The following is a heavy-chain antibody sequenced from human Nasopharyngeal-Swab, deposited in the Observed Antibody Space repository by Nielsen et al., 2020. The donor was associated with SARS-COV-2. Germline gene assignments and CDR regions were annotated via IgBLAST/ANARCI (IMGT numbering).Heavy chain of an antibody. V-gene: IGHV1-24*01. CDR1: GYTLTDLG. CDR2: FDPQEGKA. D-gene: IGHD1-1*01. CDR3: AATVLSRLQGTAPHLDY. Sequence: ASVKVSCKLSGYTLTDLGMHWVRRGPGKGPEWMGGFDPQEGKAIYAEEFQGRVTMTEDTGTHTAYMELSSLMSGDTAVYYCAATVLSRLQGTAPHLDYWGQGTHVTVSS. J-gene: IGHJ4*02.